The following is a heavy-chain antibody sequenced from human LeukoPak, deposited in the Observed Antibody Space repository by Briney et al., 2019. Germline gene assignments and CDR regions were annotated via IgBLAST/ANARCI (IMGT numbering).Heavy chain of an antibody. CDR3: ARVPAYSGAWDFDY. D-gene: IGHD6-19*01. CDR1: GFTFSDYA. Sequence: PGGSLRLSCAASGFTFSDYAMSWVRQAPGKGLEWLSVISGGSSGSTYYADSVKGRFTISRDNSKNTLYLQMNSLRAEDTAVYYCARVPAYSGAWDFDYWGQGTLVTVSS. CDR2: ISGGSSGST. J-gene: IGHJ4*02. V-gene: IGHV3-23*01.